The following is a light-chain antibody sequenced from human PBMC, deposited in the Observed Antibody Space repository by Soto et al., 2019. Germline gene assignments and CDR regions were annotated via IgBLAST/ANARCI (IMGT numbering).Light chain of an antibody. V-gene: IGKV3-11*01. CDR3: QQRGNRPPWT. Sequence: EIGMTQSPATLSVSAGERATLSCWASQSVSSNLAWYQQKPGQAPRLLIYAASSRATGIPDRFSGSGSGTDFTLTINSLEPEDVAVYYCQQRGNRPPWTFGQGTKVDIK. J-gene: IGKJ1*01. CDR2: AAS. CDR1: QSVSSN.